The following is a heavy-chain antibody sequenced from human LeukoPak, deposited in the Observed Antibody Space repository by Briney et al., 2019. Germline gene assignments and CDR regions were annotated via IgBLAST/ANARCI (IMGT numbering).Heavy chain of an antibody. J-gene: IGHJ4*02. CDR1: GFRFDDYA. Sequence: GGSLRLSCAIFGFRFDDYAMSWVRQVPGKGLEWVSGINWNGESTGYADSVKGRFTISRDNAKNSLYLQMSSLRAEDTAVYYCARDGAVTNGRYFDYWGQGTLVTVSS. D-gene: IGHD4-17*01. CDR3: ARDGAVTNGRYFDY. CDR2: INWNGEST. V-gene: IGHV3-20*04.